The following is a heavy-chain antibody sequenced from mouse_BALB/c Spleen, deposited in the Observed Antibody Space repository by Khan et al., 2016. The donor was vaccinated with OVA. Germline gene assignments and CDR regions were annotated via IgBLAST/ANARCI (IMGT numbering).Heavy chain of an antibody. CDR2: IWAGGST. CDR3: ARAFYNGAWLEY. CDR1: GFSISNYG. Sequence: QVQLKQSGPGLVAPSQTLSITCTVSGFSISNYGVHWVRQPPGKGLEWLGVIWAGGSTNHNSALMSRLSISNDNSKNQVFLKMNSLQTDDTAMYXCARAFYNGAWLEYWGQGTLVTVSA. D-gene: IGHD1-3*01. V-gene: IGHV2-9*02. J-gene: IGHJ3*01.